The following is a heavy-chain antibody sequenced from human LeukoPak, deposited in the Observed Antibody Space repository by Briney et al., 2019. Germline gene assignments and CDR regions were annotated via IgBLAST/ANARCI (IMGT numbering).Heavy chain of an antibody. Sequence: ASVKVSCKASGHTFTGYYMHWVRQAPGQGLEWMGWINPNSGGTNYAQKFQGRVTMTRDTSISTAYMELSRLRSDDTAVYYCAREEIRNNDPTYLGYPDYWGQGTLVTVSS. D-gene: IGHD1/OR15-1a*01. CDR3: AREEIRNNDPTYLGYPDY. CDR1: GHTFTGYY. J-gene: IGHJ4*02. CDR2: INPNSGGT. V-gene: IGHV1-2*02.